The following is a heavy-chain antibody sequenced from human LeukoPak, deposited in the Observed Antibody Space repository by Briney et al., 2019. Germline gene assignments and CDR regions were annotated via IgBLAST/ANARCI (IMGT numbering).Heavy chain of an antibody. CDR1: GFTFRDEN. D-gene: IGHD4-17*01. J-gene: IGHJ4*02. Sequence: PGRSLRLSCTGSGFTFRDENIVWVGQAPGKGLEWVGLIRGKTFGGAIKYAASVKGRFSISRDDSKSIAYLQLNSLKTEDTALYYCTLSGAVWGQGTLVTVSS. CDR3: TLSGAV. V-gene: IGHV3-49*04. CDR2: IRGKTFGGAI.